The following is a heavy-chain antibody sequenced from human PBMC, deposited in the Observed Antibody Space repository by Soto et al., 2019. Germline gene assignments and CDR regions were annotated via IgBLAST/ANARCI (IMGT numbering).Heavy chain of an antibody. CDR3: ARDTDSSSKWFDP. CDR2: IIPILGTA. V-gene: IGHV1-69*01. J-gene: IGHJ5*02. Sequence: QVQLVQSGAEVKKPGSSVKVSCKASGGTFSSYAISWVRQAPGQGLEWMGGIIPILGTANYAQKFQGRVTITADESTSTDYMELSSLRSEDTAVYYCARDTDSSSKWFDPWGQGTLVTVSS. CDR1: GGTFSSYA. D-gene: IGHD6-6*01.